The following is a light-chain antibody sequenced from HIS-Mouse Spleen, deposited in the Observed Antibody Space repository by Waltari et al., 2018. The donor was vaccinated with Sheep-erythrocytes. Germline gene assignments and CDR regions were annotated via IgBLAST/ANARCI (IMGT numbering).Light chain of an antibody. Sequence: SYELTQPPSVSVSPGQTARITCSGDALPKTYAYWYQQKSGQAPVLVIYEDSKRPSGIPERFSGSSSGTMATLTISGAQVEDEADYYCYSTDSSDNHWVFGGGTKLTVL. V-gene: IGLV3-10*01. CDR1: ALPKTY. CDR3: YSTDSSDNHWV. CDR2: EDS. J-gene: IGLJ3*02.